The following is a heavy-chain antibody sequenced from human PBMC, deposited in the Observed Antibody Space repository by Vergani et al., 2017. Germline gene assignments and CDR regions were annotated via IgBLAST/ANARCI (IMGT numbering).Heavy chain of an antibody. D-gene: IGHD2-2*01. V-gene: IGHV3-23*01. CDR1: GFTFSSYA. Sequence: EVQLLESGGGLVQPGGSLRLSCAASGFTFSSYAMSWVRQVPGQGLEWVSGISGSGGNTYYANSVKGRLTISRDNSKNTLYLQMNSLRADDTAVYYCAKGVYCSSTSCYEGRGYYYGMGVWGQGTTVTFSS. J-gene: IGHJ6*02. CDR3: AKGVYCSSTSCYEGRGYYYGMGV. CDR2: ISGSGGNT.